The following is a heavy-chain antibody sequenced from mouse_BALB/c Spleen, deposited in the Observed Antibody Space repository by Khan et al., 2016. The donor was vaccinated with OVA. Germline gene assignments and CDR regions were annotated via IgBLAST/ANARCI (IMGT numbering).Heavy chain of an antibody. CDR2: INSDGGST. CDR3: ASHLTGSFAY. D-gene: IGHD4-1*01. Sequence: EVELVESGGDLVKPGGSLRLSCAASGFTFSAYGMAWVRQAPDKRLEWVATINSDGGSTYYPATVKGRFTISRNNAENTLSLQMSSLKSEDTARYYCASHLTGSFAYWGQGTLVTVSA. CDR1: GFTFSAYG. J-gene: IGHJ3*01. V-gene: IGHV5-6*01.